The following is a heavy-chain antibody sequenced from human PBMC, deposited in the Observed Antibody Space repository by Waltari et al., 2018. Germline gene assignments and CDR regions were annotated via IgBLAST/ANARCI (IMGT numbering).Heavy chain of an antibody. CDR1: GFTVTSTY. Sequence: EVQLVETGGGLIQPGGSLRLSCAASGFTVTSTYLSWVRQPPGKGLEWVSISFSGTRTYYADSVKGRFPIARDNSKNTLYHQMNSLRAEDTAVYYCARDHIAAPENYRGQGTLVTVSS. D-gene: IGHD6-13*01. CDR2: SFSGTRT. V-gene: IGHV3-53*02. J-gene: IGHJ4*02. CDR3: ARDHIAAPENY.